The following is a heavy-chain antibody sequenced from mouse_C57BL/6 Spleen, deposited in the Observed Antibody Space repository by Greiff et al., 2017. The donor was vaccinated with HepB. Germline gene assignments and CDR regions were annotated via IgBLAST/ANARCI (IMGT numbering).Heavy chain of an antibody. CDR1: GYTFTDYY. CDR3: ARRGLTVWRYFDV. D-gene: IGHD4-1*01. J-gene: IGHJ1*03. V-gene: IGHV1-76*01. Sequence: VQLQQSGAELVRPGASVKLSCKASGYTFTDYYINWVKQRPGQGLEWIARIYPGSGNTYYNEKFKGKATLTAEKASSTAYMQLSSLTSEDSAVYFCARRGLTVWRYFDVWGKGTTVTVSS. CDR2: IYPGSGNT.